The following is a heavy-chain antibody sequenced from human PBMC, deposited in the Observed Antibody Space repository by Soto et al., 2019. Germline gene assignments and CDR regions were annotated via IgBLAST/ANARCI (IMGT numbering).Heavy chain of an antibody. J-gene: IGHJ4*02. CDR3: ARDSAAAGTWDH. CDR1: GYIFTNYG. Sequence: QVQLVQSGAEVKKPGASVKVSCKTSGYIFTNYGISWVRQAPRQGLEWMGWINGYNGDTNYTRKFQGRVTMTTDTSTSTAYMELRSLRSDDAAVYYCARDSAAAGTWDHWAQGTLVTVSS. CDR2: INGYNGDT. D-gene: IGHD6-13*01. V-gene: IGHV1-18*01.